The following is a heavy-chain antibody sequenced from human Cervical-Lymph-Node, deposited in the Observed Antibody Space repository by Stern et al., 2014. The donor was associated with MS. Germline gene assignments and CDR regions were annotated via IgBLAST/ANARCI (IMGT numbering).Heavy chain of an antibody. V-gene: IGHV3-13*01. Sequence: EMQLVESGGGLVQPGGSLRLSCAASGFTFSSYDMHWVRQTAGRRLEWVSSIDTYGGTNYADSVRGFTISRDKAKNSLYLQMNSLRAGDTAVYYCARAEPGSYYHGLDVWGQGTTVTVS. CDR2: IDTYGGT. CDR3: ARAEPGSYYHGLDV. J-gene: IGHJ6*02. CDR1: GFTFSSYD. D-gene: IGHD1-14*01.